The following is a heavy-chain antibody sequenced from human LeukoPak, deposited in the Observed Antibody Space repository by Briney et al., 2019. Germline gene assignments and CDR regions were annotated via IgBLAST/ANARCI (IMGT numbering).Heavy chain of an antibody. CDR3: AKAPGNYDSSGYYYY. CDR1: GFTFSSYG. CDR2: ISYDGSNK. J-gene: IGHJ4*02. V-gene: IGHV3-30*18. Sequence: GRPLRLSCAASGFTFSSYGMHWVRQAPGKGLEWVAVISYDGSNKYYADSVKGRFTISRDNSKNTLYLQVNSLRAEDTAVYYCAKAPGNYDSSGYYYYWGQGTLVTVSS. D-gene: IGHD3-22*01.